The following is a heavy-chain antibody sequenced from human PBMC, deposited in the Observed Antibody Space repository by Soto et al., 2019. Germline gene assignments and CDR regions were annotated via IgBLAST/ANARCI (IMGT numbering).Heavy chain of an antibody. D-gene: IGHD3-10*01. J-gene: IGHJ5*02. CDR1: GYSISSGYY. V-gene: IGHV4-38-2*01. CDR3: ARAILVLPSWFDP. Sequence: SETLSLTCAVSGYSISSGYYWGWIRQPPGKGLEWIGSIYHSGSTYYNPSLKSRVTISVDTSKNQFSLKLSSVTAADTAVYYCARAILVLPSWFDPWGQGTLVTVSS. CDR2: IYHSGST.